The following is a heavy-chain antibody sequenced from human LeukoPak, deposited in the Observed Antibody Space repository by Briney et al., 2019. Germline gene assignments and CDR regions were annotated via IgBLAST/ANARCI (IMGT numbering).Heavy chain of an antibody. CDR3: ARAGEDYYGSGSYYRDYYYYYYMDV. CDR2: ISAYNGNT. V-gene: IGHV1-18*01. Sequence: ASVKVSCKASGYTFTSYGISWVRQAPGQGLEWMGWISAYNGNTNYAQKLQGRVTMTTDTSTSTAYMELRSPRSDDTAVYYCARAGEDYYGSGSYYRDYYYYYYMDVWGKGTTVTISS. CDR1: GYTFTSYG. J-gene: IGHJ6*03. D-gene: IGHD3-10*01.